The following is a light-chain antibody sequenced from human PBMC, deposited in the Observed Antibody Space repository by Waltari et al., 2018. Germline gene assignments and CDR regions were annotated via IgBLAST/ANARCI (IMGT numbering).Light chain of an antibody. CDR1: QDVSTN. V-gene: IGKV3D-15*01. CDR2: KAS. CDR3: QDYVDVLGT. J-gene: IGKJ1*01. Sequence: DIVMTQSPATLSSSPGDRVTLTCRASQDVSTNLAWYQQKPGRAPKLLIYKASTWDTGIPDRFSGSGSGTDFTLTISTLQPDDFATYYCQDYVDVLGTFGQGTKVEIK.